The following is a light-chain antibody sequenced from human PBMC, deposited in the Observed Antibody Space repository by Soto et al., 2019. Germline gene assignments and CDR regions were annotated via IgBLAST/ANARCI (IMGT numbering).Light chain of an antibody. J-gene: IGKJ5*01. CDR2: WAS. Sequence: DIVLTQSPDSLAVSLGERATIICKSSQTLLYSSNNKNYLAWYQQKPRQPPKLLIYWASTRQSGVPDRFSASGSGTDFTLSISSLQAADVAVYFCQQYYSDPLTFGQGTRLEIK. CDR3: QQYYSDPLT. V-gene: IGKV4-1*01. CDR1: QTLLYSSNNKNY.